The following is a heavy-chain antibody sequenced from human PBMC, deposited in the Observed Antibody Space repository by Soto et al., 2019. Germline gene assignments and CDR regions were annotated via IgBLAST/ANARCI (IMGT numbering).Heavy chain of an antibody. Sequence: QVQLVESGGGVVQPGRSLRLSCAASGFTFSSYGMHWVRQAPGKGLEWVAVIWYDGSNKYYADSVKGRFTISRDNSKNTLYMQMKRLRDEGTAVYYCARDRGISAAWGDAFDIWGQGTMVTVSS. CDR3: ARDRGISAAWGDAFDI. CDR1: GFTFSSYG. D-gene: IGHD6-13*01. CDR2: IWYDGSNK. J-gene: IGHJ3*02. V-gene: IGHV3-33*01.